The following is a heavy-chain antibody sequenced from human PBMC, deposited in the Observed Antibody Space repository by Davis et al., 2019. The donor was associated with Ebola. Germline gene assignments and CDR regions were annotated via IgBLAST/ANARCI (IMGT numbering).Heavy chain of an antibody. Sequence: GGSLRLSCAASGFTFSSYSMNWVRQAPGKGLEWVSSISSSSSYIYYADSVKGRFTISRDNAKNSLYLQMNSPRAEDTAVYYCARGEDLLWYFDYWGQGTQVAVSP. CDR2: ISSSSSYI. D-gene: IGHD2-15*01. V-gene: IGHV3-21*01. CDR1: GFTFSSYS. J-gene: IGHJ4*02. CDR3: ARGEDLLWYFDY.